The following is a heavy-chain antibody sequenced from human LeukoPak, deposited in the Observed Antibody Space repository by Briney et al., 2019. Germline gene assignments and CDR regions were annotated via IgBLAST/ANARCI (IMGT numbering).Heavy chain of an antibody. J-gene: IGHJ4*02. Sequence: GGSLRLSCAASGISVSSNYMSWVRQAPGKGLQWVSVIYVDGSTYYADSVKGRITISRDNAKNSLYLQMNSLRAEDTAAYYCARDAPWLLLSYWGQGTLVTVSS. D-gene: IGHD3-22*01. CDR3: ARDAPWLLLSY. CDR1: GISVSSNY. CDR2: IYVDGST. V-gene: IGHV3-66*01.